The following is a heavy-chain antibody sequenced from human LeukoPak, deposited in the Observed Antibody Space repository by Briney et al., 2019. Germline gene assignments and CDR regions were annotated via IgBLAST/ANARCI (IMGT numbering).Heavy chain of an antibody. CDR1: GGSFSGYH. Sequence: SETLSLTCAVYGGSFSGYHWSWIRQPPGKGLEWIGEINHSGSTNYNPSLKSRVTISVDTSKNQFSLKLSSVTAADTAVYYCARGSNTAKIDYWGQGTLVTVSS. J-gene: IGHJ4*02. V-gene: IGHV4-34*01. CDR3: ARGSNTAKIDY. CDR2: INHSGST. D-gene: IGHD5-18*01.